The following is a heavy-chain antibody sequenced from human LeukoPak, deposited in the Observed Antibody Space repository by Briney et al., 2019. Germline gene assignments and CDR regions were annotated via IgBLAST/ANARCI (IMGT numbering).Heavy chain of an antibody. J-gene: IGHJ4*02. Sequence: SETLSLTCAVFGESFSGYYFTWIRQPPGKGLEWIAEIHHSGSTSYNPSLKSRVTISLDASKNQISLRLRSVIAADTAVYYCARGRVSGYYFDYWGQGTLVTVSS. D-gene: IGHD6-19*01. CDR1: GESFSGYY. CDR2: IHHSGST. V-gene: IGHV4-34*01. CDR3: ARGRVSGYYFDY.